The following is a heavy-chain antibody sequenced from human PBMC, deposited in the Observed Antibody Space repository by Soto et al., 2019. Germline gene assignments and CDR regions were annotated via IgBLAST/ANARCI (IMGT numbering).Heavy chain of an antibody. CDR1: GFSLSTSGVG. D-gene: IGHD5-12*01. CDR2: IYWNDDK. J-gene: IGHJ4*02. Sequence: QITLKESGPTLVKPTQTLTLTCTFSGFSLSTSGVGVGWIRQPPGKALEWLALIYWNDDKRYSPSLKSRLTIPKDTSKNQVVLTMTNMDPVDTATYYCAHRPNSGYDSGGFDYWGQGTLVTVSS. V-gene: IGHV2-5*01. CDR3: AHRPNSGYDSGGFDY.